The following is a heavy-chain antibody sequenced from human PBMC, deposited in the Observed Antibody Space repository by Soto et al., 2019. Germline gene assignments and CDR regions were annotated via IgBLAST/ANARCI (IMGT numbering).Heavy chain of an antibody. D-gene: IGHD3-3*01. CDR1: GGSISSGGYY. V-gene: IGHV4-31*03. CDR2: IYYSGST. Sequence: QVQLQESGPGLVKPSQTLSLTCTVSGGSISSGGYYWSWIRQHPGKGLEWIGYIYYSGSTYYNPSLESRVTISVDTSKNQFSLKLSSVTAADTAVYYCARHHYDFWSGYYSSYMDVWGKGTTVTVSS. J-gene: IGHJ6*03. CDR3: ARHHYDFWSGYYSSYMDV.